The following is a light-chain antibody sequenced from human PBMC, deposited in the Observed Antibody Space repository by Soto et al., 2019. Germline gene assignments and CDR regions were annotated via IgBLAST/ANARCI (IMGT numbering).Light chain of an antibody. J-gene: IGKJ2*01. CDR2: DAS. CDR3: QQYDNLPYT. CDR1: QDISNY. Sequence: DIQMTQSPSSLSASVGDSVTITCQASQDISNYLNWYQQEPGKAPKLLIYDASNLETGVPSRFSGSGSGTDFTFTISSLQPEDIATYYCQQYDNLPYTFGQGTKVDIK. V-gene: IGKV1-33*01.